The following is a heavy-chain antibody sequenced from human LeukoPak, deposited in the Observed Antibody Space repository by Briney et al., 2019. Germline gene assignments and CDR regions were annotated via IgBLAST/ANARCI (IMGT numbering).Heavy chain of an antibody. CDR3: ARESGKFDY. Sequence: GGSLRLSCVASGLLIGDFAMHWVRQAPGKGLEWVSLISGDGVSTFYADSVEGRFSISRDNSKNSLSLEMNSLRTEDTAMYYCARESGKFDYWGQGTLVAVSS. CDR1: GLLIGDFA. CDR2: ISGDGVST. J-gene: IGHJ4*02. V-gene: IGHV3-43*02.